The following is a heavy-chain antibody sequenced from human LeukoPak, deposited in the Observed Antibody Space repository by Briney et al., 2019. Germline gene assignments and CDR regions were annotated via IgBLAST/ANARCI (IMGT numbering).Heavy chain of an antibody. CDR1: GFTFSWYS. CDR3: ATADRGAFDI. CDR2: ITRSSSTI. V-gene: IGHV3-48*01. J-gene: IGHJ3*02. Sequence: GGSLRLSCAVSGFTFSWYSMNWVRQAPGKGLEWLSYITRSSSTIYYADSVKGRFTISRDNAKNSLYLRMNSLRVDDTAVYYCATADRGAFDIWGQGTMVIVSS.